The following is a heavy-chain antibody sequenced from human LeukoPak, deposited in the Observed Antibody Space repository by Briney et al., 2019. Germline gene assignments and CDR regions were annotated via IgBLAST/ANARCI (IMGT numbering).Heavy chain of an antibody. CDR2: ISGIGGRT. CDR1: GFSFSSFA. V-gene: IGHV3-23*01. J-gene: IGHJ4*02. Sequence: GGSLRLSCAASGFSFSSFAMSWVRQAPGGGLEWVSAISGIGGRTYYTDSVKGRFTISRDNSKSTVYLQMNSLRTEDTAVYYCAKDQDFYDSSGYPDYWGQGTLVTVSS. CDR3: AKDQDFYDSSGYPDY. D-gene: IGHD3-22*01.